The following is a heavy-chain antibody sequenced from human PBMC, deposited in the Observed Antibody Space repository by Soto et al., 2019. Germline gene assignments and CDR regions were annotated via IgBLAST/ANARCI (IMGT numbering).Heavy chain of an antibody. CDR2: IYPGDSDT. CDR1: GYRFTSYW. CDR3: ARVETEATRGYYYGMDV. Sequence: GESLNISCKGSGYRFTSYWIGWVRQMPGKGLEWMGIIYPGDSDTRYSPSFQGQVTISADKSISTAYLQWSSLKASDTAMYYCARVETEATRGYYYGMDVWGQGTTVTVSS. V-gene: IGHV5-51*01. D-gene: IGHD5-12*01. J-gene: IGHJ6*02.